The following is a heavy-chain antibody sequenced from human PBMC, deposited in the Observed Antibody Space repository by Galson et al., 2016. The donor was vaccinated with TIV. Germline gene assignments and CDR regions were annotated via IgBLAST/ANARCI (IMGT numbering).Heavy chain of an antibody. J-gene: IGHJ4*02. Sequence: PALVKPTQTLTLTCTFSGFSLTTHGMCVSWIRQPPGKALEWLARTDWDGDKFYSTSPQTRLSISKDTSRNQVVLTLRNVDPVDTATYFCARSSIRDVSTHRFFDYWGQGTLVTVSP. V-gene: IGHV2-70*17. CDR3: ARSSIRDVSTHRFFDY. CDR1: GFSLTTHGMC. D-gene: IGHD5-24*01. CDR2: TDWDGDK.